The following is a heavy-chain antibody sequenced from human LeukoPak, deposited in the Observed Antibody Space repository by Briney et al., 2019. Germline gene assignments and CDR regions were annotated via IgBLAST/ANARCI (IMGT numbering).Heavy chain of an antibody. D-gene: IGHD4-11*01. V-gene: IGHV1-69*13. CDR2: IIPIFGTA. CDR1: GGTFSSYA. Sequence: ASVKVSCKASGGTFSSYAISWVRQAPGQGLEWMGGIIPIFGTANYAQKFQGRVTITADESTSTAYMELRSLRSDDTAVYYCARFSNSNYAPYYYYGMDVWGQGTTVTVSS. J-gene: IGHJ6*02. CDR3: ARFSNSNYAPYYYYGMDV.